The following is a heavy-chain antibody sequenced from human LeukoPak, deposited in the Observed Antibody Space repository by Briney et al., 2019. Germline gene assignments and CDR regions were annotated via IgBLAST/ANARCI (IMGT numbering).Heavy chain of an antibody. CDR2: IRYDGSNK. D-gene: IGHD2-15*01. Sequence: GGSLRLSCAASGFTFSSYGMHWVRQAPGKGLEWVAFIRYDGSNKYYADSVKGRFTISRDNSKNTLYLQMNSLRAEDTAVYYCAKGRHFQKADPYCSGGSCYSVGLDYWGQGTLVTVSS. CDR1: GFTFSSYG. V-gene: IGHV3-30*02. CDR3: AKGRHFQKADPYCSGGSCYSVGLDY. J-gene: IGHJ4*02.